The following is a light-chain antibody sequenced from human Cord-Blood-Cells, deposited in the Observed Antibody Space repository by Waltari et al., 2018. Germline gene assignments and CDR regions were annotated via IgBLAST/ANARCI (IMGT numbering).Light chain of an antibody. CDR2: DVS. CDR3: SSYTSSSTLV. J-gene: IGLJ3*02. Sequence: QSALTQPASVSGSPGQSITISCTGTSSDVGGYNYFSWHQQHPGKAPKLMIYDVSNRPSGVSNRFSGSKSGNTASLTISGLQAEDEADYYCSSYTSSSTLVFGGGTKLTVL. CDR1: SSDVGGYNY. V-gene: IGLV2-14*03.